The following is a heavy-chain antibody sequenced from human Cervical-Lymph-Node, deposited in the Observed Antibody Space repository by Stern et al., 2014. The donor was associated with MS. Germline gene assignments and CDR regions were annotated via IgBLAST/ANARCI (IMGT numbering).Heavy chain of an antibody. CDR3: ARRDYYDSSGYFDDAFDI. V-gene: IGHV5-51*01. Sequence: VQLVQSGAEVKKPGASLKISCKDSGYSFTSYWIGWVRQIPGKGLEWMGIIYPGASDPRYSPSFQGQVTISADKSISTAYLQWSSLKAADTAMYYCARRDYYDSSGYFDDAFDIWGQGTMVTVSS. J-gene: IGHJ3*02. CDR1: GYSFTSYW. CDR2: IYPGASDP. D-gene: IGHD3-22*01.